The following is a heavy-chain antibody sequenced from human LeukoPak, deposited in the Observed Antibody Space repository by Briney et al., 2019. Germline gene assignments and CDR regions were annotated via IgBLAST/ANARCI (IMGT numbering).Heavy chain of an antibody. Sequence: PSETLSLTCTVSGGSISTYYWSWIRQPPDKGLEWIGYIYYSGSTNYNPSLKSRVTTSVDTSKNQFSLKLSSVTAADTAVYYCARDTGTVVDYWGQGTLVTVSS. CDR2: IYYSGST. V-gene: IGHV4-59*01. D-gene: IGHD4-23*01. CDR1: GGSISTYY. CDR3: ARDTGTVVDY. J-gene: IGHJ4*02.